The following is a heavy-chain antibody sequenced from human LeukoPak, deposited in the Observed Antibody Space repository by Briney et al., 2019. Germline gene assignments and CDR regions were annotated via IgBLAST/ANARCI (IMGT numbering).Heavy chain of an antibody. Sequence: PGASVKVSCKASGYTFTGYYMHWVRQAPGQGLEWMGRINPNSGGTNYAQKFQGRATMTRATSISTAYMELSRLRSDDTAVYYCARDRLAAARNWFDPWGQGTLVTVSS. D-gene: IGHD6-13*01. V-gene: IGHV1-2*06. CDR2: INPNSGGT. CDR1: GYTFTGYY. CDR3: ARDRLAAARNWFDP. J-gene: IGHJ5*02.